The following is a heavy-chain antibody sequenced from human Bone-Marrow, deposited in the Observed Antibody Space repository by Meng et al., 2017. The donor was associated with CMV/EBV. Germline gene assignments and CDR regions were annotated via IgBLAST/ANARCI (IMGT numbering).Heavy chain of an antibody. CDR2: LNPYSGDT. J-gene: IGHJ4*02. D-gene: IGHD2-21*02. CDR1: GYTVSTYF. V-gene: IGHV1-2*02. CDR3: TRVGDSGFGLDY. Sequence: QVQLVQSGAGGKKPGASVKVSCKASGYTVSTYFIHWFRQAPGQGLQWMGWLNPYSGDTHFAQKFQGRVTMTSDTSTNAVYMDLSSLSYDDTAIYFCTRVGDSGFGLDYWGQGTLVTVSS.